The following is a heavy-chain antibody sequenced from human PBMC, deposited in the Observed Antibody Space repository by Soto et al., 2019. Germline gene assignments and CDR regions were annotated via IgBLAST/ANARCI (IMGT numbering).Heavy chain of an antibody. Sequence: GGSLRLSCAASGFTIGSNAMTWVRQAPGKGLEWVSGISGRGDSTYYAASVKGRFTISRDNSKNTLYLQMNSLRAEDTAVYYCAKTDDFWSGGWFDSWGQGTLVTVSS. CDR3: AKTDDFWSGGWFDS. J-gene: IGHJ5*01. V-gene: IGHV3-23*01. CDR1: GFTIGSNA. CDR2: ISGRGDST. D-gene: IGHD3-3*01.